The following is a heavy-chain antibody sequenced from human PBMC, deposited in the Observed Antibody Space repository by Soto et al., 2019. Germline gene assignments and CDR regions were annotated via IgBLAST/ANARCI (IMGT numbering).Heavy chain of an antibody. CDR1: GGSGSSGSYY. CDR2: IYYSGST. V-gene: IGHV4-61*01. Sequence: QVQLQESGPGLVKPSETLSLTCTVSGGSGSSGSYYWSWIRQPPGQGLEWIGYIYYSGSTNYNPSLKTPVTITVDPSKNQFSLKLSSLTAANTAVYYCASARRRNKWADYCMDVWCQGTTVIVSS. D-gene: IGHD1-26*01. J-gene: IGHJ6*02. CDR3: ASARRRNKWADYCMDV.